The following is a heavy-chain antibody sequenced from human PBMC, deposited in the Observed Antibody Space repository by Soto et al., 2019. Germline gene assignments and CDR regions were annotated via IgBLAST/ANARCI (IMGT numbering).Heavy chain of an antibody. Sequence: QVQLVQSGAEVKKPGASVKVSCKASGYTFTSYDINWVRQATGQGLEWMGWMNPNSGKTGYAQKFQGRVTMTRNTSISTAYMELSSLRSKDTVVYYCASFIPIVGEGADAFDFWGQGTMVTVSS. CDR3: ASFIPIVGEGADAFDF. D-gene: IGHD1-26*01. CDR2: MNPNSGKT. V-gene: IGHV1-8*01. J-gene: IGHJ3*01. CDR1: GYTFTSYD.